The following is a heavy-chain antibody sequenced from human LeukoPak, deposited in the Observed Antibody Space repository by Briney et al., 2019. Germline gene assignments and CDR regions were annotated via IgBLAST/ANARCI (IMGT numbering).Heavy chain of an antibody. J-gene: IGHJ4*02. Sequence: GGSLRLSCAASGFTVSSNYMSWVRQAPGKGLEWVSIIYSDGSTSYADSVKGRFTISRDNFKNTLYLQINSLRAEDTAVYYCARWVPVAGTDYWGQGTLVTVSS. V-gene: IGHV3-66*01. D-gene: IGHD6-19*01. CDR1: GFTVSSNY. CDR2: IYSDGST. CDR3: ARWVPVAGTDY.